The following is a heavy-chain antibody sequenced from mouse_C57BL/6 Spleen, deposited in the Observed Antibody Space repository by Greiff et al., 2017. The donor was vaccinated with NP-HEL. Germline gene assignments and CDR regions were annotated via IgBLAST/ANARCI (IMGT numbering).Heavy chain of an antibody. CDR2: IDPSDSET. CDR1: GYTFTSYW. CDR3: ARDDYDKGFAY. D-gene: IGHD2-4*01. J-gene: IGHJ3*01. V-gene: IGHV1-52*01. Sequence: QVQLQQPGAELVRPGSSVKLSCKASGYTFTSYWMHWVKQRPIQGLEWIGNIDPSDSETHYNQKFKDKATLTVDKSSSPAYMQISSLTSEDSAVYYCARDDYDKGFAYWGQGTLVTVSA.